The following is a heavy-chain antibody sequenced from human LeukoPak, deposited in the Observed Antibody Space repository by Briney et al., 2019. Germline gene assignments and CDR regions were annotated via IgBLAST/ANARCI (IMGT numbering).Heavy chain of an antibody. CDR1: GGTFSSYA. J-gene: IGHJ6*03. CDR2: IIPIFGTA. CDR3: ARDTSYDFWSGHMDV. D-gene: IGHD3-3*01. V-gene: IGHV1-69*05. Sequence: SVKVSCKASGGTFSSYAISWVRQAPGQGLEWMGGIIPIFGTANYAQKFQGRVTITTDESTSTAYMELSSLRSEDTAVYYCARDTSYDFWSGHMDVWGKGTTVTVSS.